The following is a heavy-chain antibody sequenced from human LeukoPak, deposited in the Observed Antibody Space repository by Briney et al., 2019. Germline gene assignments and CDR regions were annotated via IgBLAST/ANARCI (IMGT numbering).Heavy chain of an antibody. CDR2: IYTSGST. CDR3: ARDQGGSYYYYYYMDV. J-gene: IGHJ6*03. CDR1: GGSISSYY. Sequence: SETLSLTCTVSGGSISSYYWSWIRQPAGKGLEWIGRIYTSGSTNYNPSLKSRVTMSVDTSKNQFSLKLSSVTAVDTAVYYCARDQGGSYYYYYYMDVWGKGTTVTVSS. V-gene: IGHV4-4*07. D-gene: IGHD1-26*01.